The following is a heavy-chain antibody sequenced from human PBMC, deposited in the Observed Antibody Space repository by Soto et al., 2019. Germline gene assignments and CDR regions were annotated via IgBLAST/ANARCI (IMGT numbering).Heavy chain of an antibody. D-gene: IGHD6-6*01. CDR1: GGSISSGGYY. CDR3: ASGSFSSSSSWFDP. J-gene: IGHJ5*02. Sequence: PSETLSLTCTVSGGSISSGGYYWSWIRQHPGKGLEWIGYIYYSGRTYYNPSLHSRVSIAVDTTENQFSLKLTSVTAADTSVYYCASGSFSSSSSWFDPWGRGTLVTVSS. CDR2: IYYSGRT. V-gene: IGHV4-31*03.